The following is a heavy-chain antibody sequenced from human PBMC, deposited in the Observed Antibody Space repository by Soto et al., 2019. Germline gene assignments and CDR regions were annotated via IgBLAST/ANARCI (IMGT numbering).Heavy chain of an antibody. CDR3: ARAPGELSFPWFDP. V-gene: IGHV4-59*12. Sequence: PSETLSLTCTVSGGSISSYYWSWIRQPPGKGLEWIGYIYYSGSTNYNPSLKSRVTISVDTSENQFSLKLTSVSAADTAVYYCARAPGELSFPWFDPWGQGTLVTVSS. CDR1: GGSISSYY. D-gene: IGHD3-10*01. CDR2: IYYSGST. J-gene: IGHJ5*02.